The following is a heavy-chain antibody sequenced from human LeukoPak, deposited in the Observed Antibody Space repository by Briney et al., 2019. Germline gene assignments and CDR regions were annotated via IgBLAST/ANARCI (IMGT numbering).Heavy chain of an antibody. V-gene: IGHV3-64D*06. CDR3: VKGWITAVGNFC. CDR1: GLIFSNYA. Sequence: PGGSLRLSCSASGLIFSNYAMHWARQSPGKGPEYVSAISTTGGSTYYADSVKGRFTISRDNSKNTLYLQMSSLTPEDTAVFYCVKGWITAVGNFCWGQGTLVTVSS. D-gene: IGHD6-25*01. J-gene: IGHJ1*01. CDR2: ISTTGGST.